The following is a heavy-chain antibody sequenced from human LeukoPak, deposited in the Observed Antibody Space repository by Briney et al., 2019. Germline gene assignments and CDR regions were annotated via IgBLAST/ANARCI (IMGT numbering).Heavy chain of an antibody. CDR3: AKQSAGSGVRNYGMDV. V-gene: IGHV3-53*01. J-gene: IGHJ6*02. Sequence: GGSLRLSCAASGFTVSSNYMSWVRQAPGKGLEWVSVIYSGGSTYYADSVKGRFTISRDNSKNTLYLQMNSLRAEDTAVYYCAKQSAGSGVRNYGMDVWGQGTTVTVS. D-gene: IGHD3-10*01. CDR2: IYSGGST. CDR1: GFTVSSNY.